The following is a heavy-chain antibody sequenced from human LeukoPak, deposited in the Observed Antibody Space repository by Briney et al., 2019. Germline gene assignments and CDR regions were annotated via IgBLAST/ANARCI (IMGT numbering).Heavy chain of an antibody. CDR3: ARRYYYDSSVGAFDI. Sequence: SETLSLTCTVSGGSISTSNYYWGWIRQPPGKGLEWIGNIFYSGSTYYSPSLKSRVTISLDTSRNQFSLKLSSVTAADTAVYYCARRYYYDSSVGAFDIWGQGTMVTVSS. D-gene: IGHD3-22*01. CDR1: GGSISTSNYY. J-gene: IGHJ3*02. V-gene: IGHV4-39*07. CDR2: IFYSGST.